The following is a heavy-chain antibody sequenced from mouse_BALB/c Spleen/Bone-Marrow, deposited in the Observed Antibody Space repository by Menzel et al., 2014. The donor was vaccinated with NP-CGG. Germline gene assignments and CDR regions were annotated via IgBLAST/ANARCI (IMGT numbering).Heavy chain of an antibody. Sequence: QVQLQQSGAELVRPGTSVKVSCKASGYAFTNYLIEWVKQRPGQGLEWIGVINPGSGGTNYNEKFKGKATLTADKSSSAACMQLSSQTSDDSAVYFCARWDYAMDYWGQGTSVTVSS. J-gene: IGHJ4*01. CDR3: ARWDYAMDY. V-gene: IGHV1-54*01. CDR2: INPGSGGT. CDR1: GYAFTNYL.